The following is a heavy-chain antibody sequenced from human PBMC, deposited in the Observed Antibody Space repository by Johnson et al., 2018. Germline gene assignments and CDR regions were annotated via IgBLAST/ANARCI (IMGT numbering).Heavy chain of an antibody. CDR2: VLGSGGTT. V-gene: IGHV3-23*04. J-gene: IGHJ4*02. Sequence: EVQLVESGGGSVQPGGSLILSCAASGFTFSSYGMSWVRQAPGKGLEWVSHVLGSGGTTYYADPVKGRFTISRDNSKNTLYLERKSRRAEERAVYYGARDGYGSGPYDFEYWGQGTLVTVSS. CDR1: GFTFSSYG. CDR3: ARDGYGSGPYDFEY. D-gene: IGHD3-10*01.